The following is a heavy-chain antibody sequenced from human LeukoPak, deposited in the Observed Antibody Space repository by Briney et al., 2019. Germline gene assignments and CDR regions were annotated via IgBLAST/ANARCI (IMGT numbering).Heavy chain of an antibody. CDR2: IYYGGNI. V-gene: IGHV4-39*01. CDR3: ARQIRYTYDPNWFHP. J-gene: IGHJ5*02. Sequence: SETLSLTCSVSGDSIAATSYYWARIRQPPGKGLEWIGSIYYGGNINYDPSLQSRVTISIDTSENQFSLSLTSVTAADTAVYFCARQIRYTYDPNWFHPWGQGTLVTVSS. D-gene: IGHD5-18*01. CDR1: GDSIAATSYY.